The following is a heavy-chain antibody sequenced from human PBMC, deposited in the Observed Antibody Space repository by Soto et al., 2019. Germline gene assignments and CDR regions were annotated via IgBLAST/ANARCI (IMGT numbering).Heavy chain of an antibody. CDR3: ARTLSSSAENWFDP. Sequence: PSQTLSLTCAISGDSVSSNSAAWNWIRQYPSRGLEWLGRTYYRSKWYNDYAVSVKSRITINPDTSKNQFSLQLNSVTPEDTAVYFCARTLSSSAENWFDPWGQGTLVTVPQ. J-gene: IGHJ5*02. CDR2: TYYRSKWYN. CDR1: GDSVSSNSAA. V-gene: IGHV6-1*01. D-gene: IGHD6-6*01.